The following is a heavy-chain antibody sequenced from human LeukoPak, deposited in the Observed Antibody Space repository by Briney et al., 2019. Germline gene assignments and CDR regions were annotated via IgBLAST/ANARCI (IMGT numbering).Heavy chain of an antibody. D-gene: IGHD6-13*01. Sequence: GGSLRLSCAASGFTFSSYAMSWVRQAPGKGLEWVSAISSSGGSTYYADSVKGRFTISRDNSKNTLYLQMNSLRAEDTAVYYCAKGYSSSWFFFDYWGQGTLVTVSS. V-gene: IGHV3-23*01. CDR3: AKGYSSSWFFFDY. CDR1: GFTFSSYA. CDR2: ISSSGGST. J-gene: IGHJ4*02.